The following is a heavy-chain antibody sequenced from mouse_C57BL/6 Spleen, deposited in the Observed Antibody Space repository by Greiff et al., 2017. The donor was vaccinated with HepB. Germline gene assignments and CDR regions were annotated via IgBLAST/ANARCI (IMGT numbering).Heavy chain of an antibody. V-gene: IGHV3-6*01. Sequence: EVQLVESGPGLVKPSQSLSLTCSVTGYSITSGYYWNWIRQFPGNKLEWMGYISYDGSNNYNPSLKNRISITRDTSKNQFFLKLNSVTTEDTATYYCARGAYGNLVDYWGQGTTLTVSS. CDR2: ISYDGSN. J-gene: IGHJ2*01. D-gene: IGHD2-1*01. CDR3: ARGAYGNLVDY. CDR1: GYSITSGYY.